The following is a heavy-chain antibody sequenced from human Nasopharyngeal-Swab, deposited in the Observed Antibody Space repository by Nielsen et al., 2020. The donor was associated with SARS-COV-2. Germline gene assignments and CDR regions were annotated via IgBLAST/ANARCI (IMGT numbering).Heavy chain of an antibody. D-gene: IGHD1-14*01. V-gene: IGHV1-18*04. CDR3: ARDLTERDYYGMDV. Sequence: ASVKVSCKASGYTFTSYGISWVRQAPGQGLAWMGWISAYNGNTNYAQKLQGRVTMTTDTSTSTAYMELRSLRSDDTAVYYCARDLTERDYYGMDVWGQGTTVTVSS. CDR1: GYTFTSYG. CDR2: ISAYNGNT. J-gene: IGHJ6*02.